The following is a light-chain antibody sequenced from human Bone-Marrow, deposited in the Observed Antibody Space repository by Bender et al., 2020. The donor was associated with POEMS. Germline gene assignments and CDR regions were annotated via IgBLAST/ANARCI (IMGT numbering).Light chain of an antibody. Sequence: QSVLTQPPSASGTPGQRVTISCSGSSSNIGSDFVYWYQQLPGTAPRLLIYTNNERPSGVPDRFSGSKSGTSASLAITGLQSDDEAIYFCVAWDASLNGWVFGGGTKLTVL. V-gene: IGLV1-47*02. CDR1: SSNIGSDF. CDR3: VAWDASLNGWV. CDR2: TNN. J-gene: IGLJ3*02.